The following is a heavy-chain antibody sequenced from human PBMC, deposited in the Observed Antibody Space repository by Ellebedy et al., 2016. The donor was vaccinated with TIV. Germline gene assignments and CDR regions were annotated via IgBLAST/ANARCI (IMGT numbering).Heavy chain of an antibody. CDR1: GFTFTNYA. J-gene: IGHJ3*02. CDR3: VRGRMGATYTFDM. Sequence: PGGSLRLSCAASGFTFTNYAIHWVRQGPGKGLVWVSHINDDGNRITYADSVKGRFAISRDIAKNTLYLQMDSLRAEDTAVYYCVRGRMGATYTFDMWGQGTMVTVSS. V-gene: IGHV3-74*01. D-gene: IGHD2-21*01. CDR2: INDDGNRI.